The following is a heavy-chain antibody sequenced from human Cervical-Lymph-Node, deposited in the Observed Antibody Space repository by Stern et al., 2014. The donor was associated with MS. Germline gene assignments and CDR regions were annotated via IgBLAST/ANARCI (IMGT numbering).Heavy chain of an antibody. CDR3: ARARSPSSSTICYNY. D-gene: IGHD2-2*02. Sequence: QLVQSGAEVKKPGSSVKVSCKASGGEFTSYAISWVRQDPGQGLEWTGGIIPIFVPANFALKFQGRVMITADASTRTAYMELSSLTSEDTAVYFCARARSPSSSTICYNYWGQGTPVTVSS. CDR2: IIPIFVPA. V-gene: IGHV1-69*01. CDR1: GGEFTSYA. J-gene: IGHJ4*02.